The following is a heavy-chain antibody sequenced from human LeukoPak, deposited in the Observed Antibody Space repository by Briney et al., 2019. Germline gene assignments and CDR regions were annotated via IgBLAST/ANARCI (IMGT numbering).Heavy chain of an antibody. V-gene: IGHV3-49*04. CDR2: IRSKAYGGTT. CDR3: TGPSLAYRGAAFDY. CDR1: GFTFGDYA. Sequence: GGSLRLSCTASGFTFGDYAMSWVRQAPGKGLEWVGFIRSKAYGGTTEYAASVKGRFTISRDDSKSIAYLQMNSLKTEDTAVYYCTGPSLAYRGAAFDYWGQGTLVTVSS. J-gene: IGHJ4*02. D-gene: IGHD1-14*01.